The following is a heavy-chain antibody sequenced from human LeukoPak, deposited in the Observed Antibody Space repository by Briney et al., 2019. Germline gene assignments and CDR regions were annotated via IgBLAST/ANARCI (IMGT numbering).Heavy chain of an antibody. CDR2: ISSGGDTK. J-gene: IGHJ4*02. V-gene: IGHV3-11*01. D-gene: IGHD3-10*01. CDR1: EFVFSDYY. CDR3: ARQMGGDYGSGTFFDL. Sequence: GGSLRLSCAASEFVFSDYYMSWVRQAPGKGLEWVSYISSGGDTKYYADSVKGRFTISRDNAKNSLYLQMNNLRAEDTAVYYCARQMGGDYGSGTFFDLWGQGNMVTVSS.